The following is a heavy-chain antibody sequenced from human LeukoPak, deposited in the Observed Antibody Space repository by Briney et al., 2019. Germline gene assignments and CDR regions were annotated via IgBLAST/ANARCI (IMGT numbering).Heavy chain of an antibody. CDR1: GFSFSSYA. Sequence: GGSLRLSCAASGFSFSSYAMSWVRQAPGKGLEWVSTISGSGGSTSYADSVKGRFTISRDNSKNTLYPQMNSLRAEDTAVYYCAKDRVCSSTSCYGNFDYWGQGTLVTVSS. V-gene: IGHV3-23*01. CDR3: AKDRVCSSTSCYGNFDY. J-gene: IGHJ4*02. D-gene: IGHD2-2*01. CDR2: ISGSGGST.